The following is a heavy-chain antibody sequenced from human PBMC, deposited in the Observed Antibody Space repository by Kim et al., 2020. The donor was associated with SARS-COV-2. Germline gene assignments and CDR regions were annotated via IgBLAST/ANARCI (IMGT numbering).Heavy chain of an antibody. Sequence: GGSLRLSCAVSGFTFGDYAMHWVRQAPGKGLEWVSGISWNTGSIGYADSVKGRFTISRDNAKNSLYLQMNSLRAEDTALYYCAKDSYADYYDSSGYPDYWGQGTLVTVSS. CDR1: GFTFGDYA. CDR3: AKDSYADYYDSSGYPDY. CDR2: ISWNTGSI. V-gene: IGHV3-9*01. J-gene: IGHJ4*02. D-gene: IGHD3-22*01.